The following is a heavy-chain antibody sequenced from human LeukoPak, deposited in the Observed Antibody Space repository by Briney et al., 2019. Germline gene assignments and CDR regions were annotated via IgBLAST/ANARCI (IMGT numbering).Heavy chain of an antibody. CDR3: AKDSFTVVRGVGSDDGFAV. V-gene: IGHV3-23*01. CDR2: AGESVHTT. D-gene: IGHD3-10*01. J-gene: IGHJ3*01. CDR1: GFAFATYG. Sequence: GGSLRLSCAASGFAFATYGISWVRQAPGKGLEWVSVAGESVHTTHYADSVKGRFIISRDNSKNTVHLQMNSLRAEDTAVYYCAKDSFTVVRGVGSDDGFAVWGQGTMVTVSS.